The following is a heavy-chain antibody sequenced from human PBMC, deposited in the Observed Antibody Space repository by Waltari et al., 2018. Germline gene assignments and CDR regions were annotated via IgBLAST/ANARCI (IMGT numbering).Heavy chain of an antibody. D-gene: IGHD3-3*01. CDR2: VFYHGDT. CDR3: TRASIFGVALDAFDL. V-gene: IGHV4-39*01. CDR1: GGSITSSNYH. Sequence: QVQLQESGPGLLKPSETLSLTCSVSGGSITSSNYHWGWIRQPPGKGLEWIGSVFYHGDTYYNPSLKSRVTGSVDTSKNQVSLKLSSVTAADTAVYYCTRASIFGVALDAFDLWGQGTMVSVSS. J-gene: IGHJ3*01.